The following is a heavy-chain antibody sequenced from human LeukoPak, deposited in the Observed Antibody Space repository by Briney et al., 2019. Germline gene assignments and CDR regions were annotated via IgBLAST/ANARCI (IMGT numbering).Heavy chain of an antibody. V-gene: IGHV3-48*03. CDR1: GFTFSRYE. J-gene: IGHJ2*01. CDR2: ISSSGSTI. D-gene: IGHD6-19*01. CDR3: ASSWYCSAWYVGFDL. Sequence: GGSLRLSCAASGFTFSRYEMNRVRQAPGKGLEWVSYISSSGSTIYYADSVKGRFTISRDNAKNSLYLQMNSLRAEDTAVFYCASSWYCSAWYVGFDLWGRGTLVTVSS.